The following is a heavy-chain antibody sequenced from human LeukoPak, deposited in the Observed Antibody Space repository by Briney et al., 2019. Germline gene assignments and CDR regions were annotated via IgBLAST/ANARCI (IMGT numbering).Heavy chain of an antibody. CDR1: GFTFSSYS. CDR2: ISSSSSTI. J-gene: IGHJ6*03. V-gene: IGHV3-48*01. CDR3: ARVLRYCSGGNCYSGGLGYMDV. D-gene: IGHD2-15*01. Sequence: GGSLRLSCATSGFTFSSYSMNWVRQAPGKGLEWVSYISSSSSTIYYADSVKGRFTISRDNAKNSLYLQMNSLRAEDTAVYYCARVLRYCSGGNCYSGGLGYMDVWGKGTTVTISS.